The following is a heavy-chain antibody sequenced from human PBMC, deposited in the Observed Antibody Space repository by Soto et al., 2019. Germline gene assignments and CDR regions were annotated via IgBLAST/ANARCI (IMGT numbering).Heavy chain of an antibody. CDR3: ARGGRFGESEHYYYYYGRDV. D-gene: IGHD3-10*01. J-gene: IGHJ6*01. V-gene: IGHV4-30-2*01. Sequence: PSETLSLTCAVSGGSISSGGYSWSWIRQPPGKGLEWIGYIYHSGSTYYNPSLKSRVTISVDRSKNQFSLKLSSVTAADTAVYYCARGGRFGESEHYYYYYGRDVWGQGTTVTVSS. CDR1: GGSISSGGYS. CDR2: IYHSGST.